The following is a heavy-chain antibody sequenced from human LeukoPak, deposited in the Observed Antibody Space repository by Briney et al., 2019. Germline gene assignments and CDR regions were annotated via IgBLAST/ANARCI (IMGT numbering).Heavy chain of an antibody. CDR3: ARRSGIAVAGAFDY. CDR2: IKQDGSEK. J-gene: IGHJ4*02. Sequence: GGSLRLSCAASGFTFSRYWMNWVRQAPGKGLEWVANIKQDGSEKYYVDSGKGRFTISRDNSKNSLYLQMNSLRAEDTAVYYCARRSGIAVAGAFDYWGQGTLVTVSS. D-gene: IGHD6-19*01. V-gene: IGHV3-7*03. CDR1: GFTFSRYW.